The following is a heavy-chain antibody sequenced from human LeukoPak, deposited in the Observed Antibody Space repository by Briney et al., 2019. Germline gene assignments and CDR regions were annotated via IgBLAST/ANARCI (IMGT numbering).Heavy chain of an antibody. CDR2: INGDESEK. CDR1: GFTFSSYW. D-gene: IGHD3-10*01. CDR3: SRGEGDDY. J-gene: IGHJ4*02. V-gene: IGHV3-7*01. Sequence: PGGSLRLSCAASGFTFSSYWMSWVRQAPGKGLEWVANINGDESEKYYVDSVKARFTISRDNAKNSLYLQMNSLRVDDTAIYYCSRGEGDDYWAREPWSPSPQ.